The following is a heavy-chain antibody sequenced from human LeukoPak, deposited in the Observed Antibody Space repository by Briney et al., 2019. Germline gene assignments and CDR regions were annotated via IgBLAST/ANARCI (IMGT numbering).Heavy chain of an antibody. V-gene: IGHV4-59*01. CDR2: IYYSGST. Sequence: SETLSLTCTVSGGSISSYYWSWIRQPPGKGLEWIGYIYYSGSTNYNPSLKSRVTISVDTSKNQFSLKLSSVTAADTAVYYCASTPTGYSSSWYFWYDYWGQGTLVTVSS. J-gene: IGHJ4*02. D-gene: IGHD6-13*01. CDR3: ASTPTGYSSSWYFWYDY. CDR1: GGSISSYY.